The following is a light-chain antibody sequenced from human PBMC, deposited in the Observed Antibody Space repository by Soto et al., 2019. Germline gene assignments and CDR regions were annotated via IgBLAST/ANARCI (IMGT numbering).Light chain of an antibody. V-gene: IGKV3-20*01. CDR1: QSVSSSF. CDR2: RTS. J-gene: IGKJ2*01. CDR3: QQYGSSPT. Sequence: EVVLTQSPGTLSLSPGERATLSCRASQSVSSSFLAWYQQKPGQAPRLLISRTSTRATSIPDRFSGSGSGTDFILTISSLEPDDFAMYYCQQYGSSPTFGQGTKVQIK.